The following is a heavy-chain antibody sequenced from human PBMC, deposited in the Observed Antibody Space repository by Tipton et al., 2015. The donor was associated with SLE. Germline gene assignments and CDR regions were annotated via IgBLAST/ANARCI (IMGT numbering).Heavy chain of an antibody. CDR3: ARTIMIFGVFVMTSYFDY. J-gene: IGHJ4*02. Sequence: QLVQSGAEVKKPGASVKVSCRASGYTFTNYAISWVRQAPGQGHEWMGWISANHGETNYAQTLQGRVTMTRAASTTTAYMELRSLRSDDTAVYYCARTIMIFGVFVMTSYFDYWGQGTLVTVSS. V-gene: IGHV1-18*01. CDR2: ISANHGET. CDR1: GYTFTNYA. D-gene: IGHD3/OR15-3a*01.